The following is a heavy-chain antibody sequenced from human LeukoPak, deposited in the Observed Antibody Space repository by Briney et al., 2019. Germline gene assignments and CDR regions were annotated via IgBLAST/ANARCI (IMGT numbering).Heavy chain of an antibody. J-gene: IGHJ6*03. CDR1: GFTFSSYA. CDR3: AKEVPAAGTSDYYYYMDV. CDR2: ISYDGSNK. V-gene: IGHV3-30*04. D-gene: IGHD2-2*01. Sequence: QTGGSLRLSCAASGFTFSSYAMHWVRQAPGKGLEWVAVISYDGSNKYYADSVKGRFTISRDNSKNTLYLQMNSLRAEDTAVYYCAKEVPAAGTSDYYYYMDVWGKGTTVTVSS.